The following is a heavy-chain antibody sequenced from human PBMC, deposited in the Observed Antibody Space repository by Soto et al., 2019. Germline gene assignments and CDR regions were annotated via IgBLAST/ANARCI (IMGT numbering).Heavy chain of an antibody. CDR1: GGSISSYY. Sequence: SETLSLTCTVSGGSISSYYWSWIRQPPGKGLEWIGHSYYSGSTNYNPSLKSRVTISVDTSKNQFSLKLSSVTAADTAVYYCARHSSSWYFDYWGQGTLVTVSS. V-gene: IGHV4-59*01. CDR3: ARHSSSWYFDY. D-gene: IGHD6-13*01. CDR2: SYYSGST. J-gene: IGHJ4*02.